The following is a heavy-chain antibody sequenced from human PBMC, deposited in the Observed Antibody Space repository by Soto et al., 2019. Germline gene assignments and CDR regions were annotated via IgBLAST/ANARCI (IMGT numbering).Heavy chain of an antibody. D-gene: IGHD6-19*01. CDR1: GFTVSSNY. J-gene: IGHJ4*02. Sequence: EVQLVESGGGLVQPGGSLRLSCAASGFTVSSNYMSWVRQAPGKGLEWVSVIYSGGSTYYADSVKGRFTISRDNSKNTLYLQTNSLRAEDTAVYYCARSRVAGPFDYWGQGTLVTVSS. CDR2: IYSGGST. V-gene: IGHV3-66*01. CDR3: ARSRVAGPFDY.